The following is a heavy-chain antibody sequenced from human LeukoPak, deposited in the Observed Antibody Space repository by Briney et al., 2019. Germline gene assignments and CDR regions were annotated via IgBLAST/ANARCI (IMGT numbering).Heavy chain of an antibody. CDR2: IYYSGST. D-gene: IGHD3-22*01. CDR3: AGDSSGYYHQDY. Sequence: SETLSLTCTVSGGSISSSSYYWGWVRQPPGKGLEWIGSIYYSGSTYYNPSLKSRATISIDTSDNQFSLKLSSVTAADTAVYYCAGDSSGYYHQDYWGQGTLVTVSS. V-gene: IGHV4-39*07. J-gene: IGHJ4*02. CDR1: GGSISSSSYY.